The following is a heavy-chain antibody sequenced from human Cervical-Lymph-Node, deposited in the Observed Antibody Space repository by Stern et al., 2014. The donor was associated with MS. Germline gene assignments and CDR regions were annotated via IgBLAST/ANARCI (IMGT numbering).Heavy chain of an antibody. V-gene: IGHV1-58*01. J-gene: IGHJ3*02. CDR3: AAEPMYYSDSVGAFDI. CDR2: IVVGSSTA. CDR1: GFTFTSSA. Sequence: VQLVESGPEVKKPGTSVKVSCKASGFTFTSSAVQWVRQARGQRLEWIGWIVVGSSTANYAQKCQERVTITSDMSTSTAYMELSSLRSEDTAEYYCAAEPMYYSDSVGAFDIWGQGTMVTVSS. D-gene: IGHD3-22*01.